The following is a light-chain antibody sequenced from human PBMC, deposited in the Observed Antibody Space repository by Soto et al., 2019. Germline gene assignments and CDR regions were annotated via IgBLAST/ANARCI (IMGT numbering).Light chain of an antibody. CDR1: QSVSGTY. Sequence: EIVLTQSPGTLSLSPGERATLSCRASQSVSGTYFAWYQQKPGQAPRLLMNSASSRATGIPDRFSGSGSGTDFTLTISRLEPEDFAVYYCQQYGRSPRAFGQGTKVEI. V-gene: IGKV3-20*01. J-gene: IGKJ1*01. CDR2: SAS. CDR3: QQYGRSPRA.